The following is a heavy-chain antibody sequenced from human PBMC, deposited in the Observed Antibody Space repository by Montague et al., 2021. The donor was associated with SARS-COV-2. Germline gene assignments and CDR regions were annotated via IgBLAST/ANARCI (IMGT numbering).Heavy chain of an antibody. J-gene: IGHJ5*02. CDR1: GASSSGYY. V-gene: IGHV4-34*01. D-gene: IGHD3-22*01. CDR2: INHIGST. Sequence: SETLSLTCAVSGASSSGYYWSSVRQHPGQGLEWLEEINHIGSTNYNPSLKSRVTISVDTSKNQFSLKLSSVTAADTAVYYCARGPRITMIVVVITDIWFDPGGQGTLVTVSS. CDR3: ARGPRITMIVVVITDIWFDP.